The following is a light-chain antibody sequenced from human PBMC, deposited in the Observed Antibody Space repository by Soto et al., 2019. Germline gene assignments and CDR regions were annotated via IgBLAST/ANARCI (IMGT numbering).Light chain of an antibody. Sequence: NVLTQSPATLSLSPWERATLSFRASQSVSNYVAWYQQKPGQAPRLLIYGASTRATGIPARFSGSGSGTDFTLTISRLEPEDFAVYYCQQYGSSGKFGQGTKVDIK. J-gene: IGKJ1*01. V-gene: IGKV3-20*01. CDR2: GAS. CDR3: QQYGSSGK. CDR1: QSVSNY.